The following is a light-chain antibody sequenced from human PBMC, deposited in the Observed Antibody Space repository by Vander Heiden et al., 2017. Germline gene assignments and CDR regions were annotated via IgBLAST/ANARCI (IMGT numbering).Light chain of an antibody. Sequence: EIVMTQSPATLSVSPGERATLSCRASQSVSSNLAWYQQKPGQAPRLLIYGASTRATGIPARFSGSGYGTEFTLTISSLQSEDFAVYSCQQSNTGPRWTFGQGTKVEIK. J-gene: IGKJ1*01. CDR1: QSVSSN. CDR3: QQSNTGPRWT. CDR2: GAS. V-gene: IGKV3-15*01.